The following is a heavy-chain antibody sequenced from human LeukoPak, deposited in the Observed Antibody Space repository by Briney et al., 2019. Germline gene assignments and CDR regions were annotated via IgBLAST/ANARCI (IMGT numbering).Heavy chain of an antibody. D-gene: IGHD6-19*01. J-gene: IGHJ5*01. CDR3: AKPVSGGLAVTADWFHP. V-gene: IGHV3-23*01. CDR1: GFAFSFYA. Sequence: RAGGSLRLSCAASGFAFSFYAMSWLRQPPGKGLEWVSTINANSGTTSYAASVRGRFTISRDNSKNTLYLQVNTLRAADTATYYCAKPVSGGLAVTADWFHPWGQGTLVVVSS. CDR2: INANSGTT.